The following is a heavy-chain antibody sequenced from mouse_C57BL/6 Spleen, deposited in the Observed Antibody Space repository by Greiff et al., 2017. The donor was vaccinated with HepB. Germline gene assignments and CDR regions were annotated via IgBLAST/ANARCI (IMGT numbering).Heavy chain of an antibody. Sequence: VQRVESGAELVRPGTSVKVSCKASGYAFTNYLIEWVKQRPGQGLEWIGVINPGSGGTNYNEKFKGKATLTADKSSSTAYMQLSSLTSEDSAVYFCARGRRYYAMDYWGQGTSVTVSS. CDR1: GYAFTNYL. CDR2: INPGSGGT. J-gene: IGHJ4*01. CDR3: ARGRRYYAMDY. V-gene: IGHV1-54*01.